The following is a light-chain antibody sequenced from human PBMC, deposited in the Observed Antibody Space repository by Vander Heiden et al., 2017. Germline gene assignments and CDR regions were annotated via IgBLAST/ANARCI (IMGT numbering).Light chain of an antibody. J-gene: IGKJ4*01. CDR3: QQGYSIPLT. CDR1: QSISNY. CDR2: AAS. Sequence: DMQMTQSPSSLSASVGDRVTITCRASQSISNYLNWYQLKPGKAPKLLIYAASSLQGGVPSRFSGSGSGTDFTLTISSLQLEDFATYYCQQGYSIPLTFVGGTKVEI. V-gene: IGKV1-39*01.